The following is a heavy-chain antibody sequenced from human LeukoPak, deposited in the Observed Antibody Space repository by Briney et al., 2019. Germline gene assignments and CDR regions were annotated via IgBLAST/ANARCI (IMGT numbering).Heavy chain of an antibody. J-gene: IGHJ3*02. CDR1: GFTFSSYG. D-gene: IGHD6-13*01. CDR2: IRYDGSNK. V-gene: IGHV3-30*02. CDR3: LVPEGIAAAGLIDAFDI. Sequence: QTGGSLRLSCAASGFTFSSYGMHWVRQAPGKGPEWVAFIRYDGSNKYYADSVKGRFTISRDNSKNTLYLQMNSLRAEDTAVYYCLVPEGIAAAGLIDAFDIWGQGTMVTVSS.